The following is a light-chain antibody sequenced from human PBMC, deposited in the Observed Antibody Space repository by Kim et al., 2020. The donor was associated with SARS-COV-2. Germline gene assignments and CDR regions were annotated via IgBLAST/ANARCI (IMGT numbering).Light chain of an antibody. J-gene: IGKJ5*01. CDR2: GAS. Sequence: PGERATITCRASELVPANFLAWYQQKPGRAPRLLIYGASTRATDSPDKFSGSVSGTEFSLRVRSVEPEDVEMCNCEQYGSTPRSTFGQGTRLEIK. CDR1: ELVPANF. V-gene: IGKV3-20*01. CDR3: EQYGSTPRST.